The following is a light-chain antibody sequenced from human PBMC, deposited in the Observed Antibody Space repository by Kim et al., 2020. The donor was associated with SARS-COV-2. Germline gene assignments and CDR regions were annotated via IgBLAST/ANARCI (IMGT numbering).Light chain of an antibody. V-gene: IGKV3-20*01. CDR3: QQYGSSPGT. CDR2: GAS. J-gene: IGKJ1*01. Sequence: SPGESATLSSRASQSVSSGYLAWYQQKPGQAPRLLIYGASSRATGIPDRFSGSGSGTDFTLTISRLEPEDFAVYYCQQYGSSPGTFGQGTKVEIK. CDR1: QSVSSGY.